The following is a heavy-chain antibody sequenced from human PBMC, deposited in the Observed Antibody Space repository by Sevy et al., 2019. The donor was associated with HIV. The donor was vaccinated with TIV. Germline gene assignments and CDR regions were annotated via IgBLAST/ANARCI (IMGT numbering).Heavy chain of an antibody. CDR1: GYTFTGDC. Sequence: ASVKVSCKASGYTFTGDCLHWVRQAPGQGLEWMGRVYPNSGGTNYAQKFQDRVTMTRDTSISTAYMELNRLRSDDTAVYYCARDAAGGTTNSGMDVWGQGTTVTVSS. V-gene: IGHV1-2*06. D-gene: IGHD1-7*01. J-gene: IGHJ6*02. CDR3: ARDAAGGTTNSGMDV. CDR2: VYPNSGGT.